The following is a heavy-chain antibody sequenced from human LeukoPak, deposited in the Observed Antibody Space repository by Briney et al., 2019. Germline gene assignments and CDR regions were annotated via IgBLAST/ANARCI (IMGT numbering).Heavy chain of an antibody. CDR2: IKWINANRGVT. CDR3: ARDWDSSGYEFDY. Sequence: ASVKVSCKASGYTFTGDYMHWVRQAPGEGLEWMGWIKWINANRGVTKYAQKFQGRVTMTRDTSISTVYMELSRLKSDDTAVYYCARDWDSSGYEFDYWGQGTLVTVSS. J-gene: IGHJ4*02. CDR1: GYTFTGDY. V-gene: IGHV1-2*02. D-gene: IGHD3-22*01.